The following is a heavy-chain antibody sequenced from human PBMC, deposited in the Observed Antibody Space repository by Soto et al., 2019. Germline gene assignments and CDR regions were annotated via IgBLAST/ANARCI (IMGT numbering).Heavy chain of an antibody. V-gene: IGHV3-49*03. D-gene: IGHD6-13*01. CDR3: TRDSSSWAYYYYYGMDV. CDR1: GFTFGDYA. CDR2: IRSKAYGGTT. J-gene: IGHJ6*02. Sequence: GGSLRLSCTASGFTFGDYAMSWFRQAPGKGLEWVGFIRSKAYGGTTEYAASVKGRFTISRDDSKSIAYLQMNSLKTEDTAVYYCTRDSSSWAYYYYYGMDVWGQGTTVTVAS.